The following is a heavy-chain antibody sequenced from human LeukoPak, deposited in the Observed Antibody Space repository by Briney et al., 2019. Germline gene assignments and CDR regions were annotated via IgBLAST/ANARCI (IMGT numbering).Heavy chain of an antibody. D-gene: IGHD5-24*01. CDR3: VKDRWVDY. V-gene: IGHV3-64D*09. CDR2: ISSNGAKT. CDR1: GFTFSAYA. Sequence: PGGSLRLSCSVSGFTFSAYAMHWVRQAPGRGLQYVSSISSNGAKTYYADSVKGRFTISRDNSKNTLYLQMSSLRLEDTAVYYCVKDRWVDYWGQGVLSPSLQ. J-gene: IGHJ4*02.